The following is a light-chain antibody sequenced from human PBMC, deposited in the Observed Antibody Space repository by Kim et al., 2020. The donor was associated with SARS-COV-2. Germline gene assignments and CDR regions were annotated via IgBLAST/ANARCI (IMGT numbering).Light chain of an antibody. CDR1: PSVISNY. CDR2: ITS. Sequence: SRRERATLACTASPSVISNYLAWYQQKPGQAPRLLIDITSTRASGIPDRFSGSVSGTDFTLTISKLEPEDFAVYYCQKYGSIPSTFCQGTRLEIK. V-gene: IGKV3-20*01. J-gene: IGKJ5*01. CDR3: QKYGSIPST.